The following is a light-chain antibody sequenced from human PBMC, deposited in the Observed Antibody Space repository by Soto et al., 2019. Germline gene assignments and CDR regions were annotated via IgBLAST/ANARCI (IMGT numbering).Light chain of an antibody. CDR2: DAS. Sequence: IRMSQCPSTLSASGGDRVTITCRASQSISSWLAWYQQKPGKAPKLLIYDASSLESGVPTRFSGSGYGTEFTLTISSLQSADYETYYRQRYNSRFGQGTKVDI. CDR1: QSISSW. J-gene: IGKJ1*01. CDR3: QRYNSR. V-gene: IGKV1-5*01.